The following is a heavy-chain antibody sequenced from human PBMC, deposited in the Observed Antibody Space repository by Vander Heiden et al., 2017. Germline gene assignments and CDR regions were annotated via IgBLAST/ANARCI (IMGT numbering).Heavy chain of an antibody. J-gene: IGHJ4*02. D-gene: IGHD6-19*01. V-gene: IGHV1-18*01. CDR3: ARVTWYSSGWYGSRYFDY. Sequence: QAQLVQSGAEVKKPGASVKVSCKASGYTLTSYGISWVRQAPGQGLEWMGWISAYNGNTSTSTAYMELRSLRSDDTAVYYCARVTWYSSGWYGSRYFDYWGQGTLVTVSS. CDR2: ISAYNG. CDR1: GYTLTSYG.